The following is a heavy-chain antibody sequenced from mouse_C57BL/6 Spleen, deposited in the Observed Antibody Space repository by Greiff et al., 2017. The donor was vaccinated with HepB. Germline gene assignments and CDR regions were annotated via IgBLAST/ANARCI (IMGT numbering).Heavy chain of an antibody. CDR1: GYSFTGYY. Sequence: VQLQQSGPELVKPGASVKISCKASGYSFTGYYMNWVKQSPEKSLEWIGEINPSTGGTTYNQKFKAKATLTVDKSSSTAYMQLKSLTSEDSAVHYCARRGYYGSSPYAMDYWGQGTSVTVSS. V-gene: IGHV1-42*01. D-gene: IGHD1-1*01. CDR2: INPSTGGT. J-gene: IGHJ4*01. CDR3: ARRGYYGSSPYAMDY.